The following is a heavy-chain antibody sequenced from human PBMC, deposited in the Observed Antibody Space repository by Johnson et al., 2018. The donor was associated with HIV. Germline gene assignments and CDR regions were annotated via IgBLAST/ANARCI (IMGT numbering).Heavy chain of an antibody. Sequence: VQVVESGGGLVQPGGSLRLSCAASGFTVSSNYMRWVRQAPGKGLEWVSVIYSGGSTYYADSVKGRFTISRDNSTNTLYQQVNSLRADDTALYYCAGGVGSTTVAAFDIWGQGTMVTVSS. CDR1: GFTVSSNY. CDR2: IYSGGST. CDR3: AGGVGSTTVAAFDI. J-gene: IGHJ3*02. V-gene: IGHV3-66*01. D-gene: IGHD1-26*01.